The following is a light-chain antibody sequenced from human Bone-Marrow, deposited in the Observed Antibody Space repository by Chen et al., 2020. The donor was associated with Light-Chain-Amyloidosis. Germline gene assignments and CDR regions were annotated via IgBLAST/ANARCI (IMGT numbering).Light chain of an antibody. V-gene: IGKV4-1*01. CDR2: WAS. CDR3: QQYFSLPST. Sequence: IVMTQTPVSVAVSLGERATINCKTSKSVYGSVTSNYLAWYQQRPGQPLKVLFYWASTREAGVPNRFSCSGSGTDFTLTISSLQAEDVAVYYCQQYFSLPSTFGQGTRLEIK. J-gene: IGKJ5*01. CDR1: KSVYGSVTSNY.